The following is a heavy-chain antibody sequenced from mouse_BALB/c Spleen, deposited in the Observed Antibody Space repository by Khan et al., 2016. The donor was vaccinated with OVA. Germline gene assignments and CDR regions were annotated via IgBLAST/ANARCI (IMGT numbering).Heavy chain of an antibody. CDR3: IRRGKARDTLWFAY. CDR2: INPSNGGT. D-gene: IGHD3-1*01. V-gene: IGHV1S81*02. CDR1: GYTFTSYY. Sequence: QVQLQQSGAELVKPGASVKLSCKASGYTFTSYYMYWLKQRPGQGLEWIGEINPSNGGTNFNEKFKSKATLTVDKSSSTAYMQLSSLTSEDSAVYYGIRRGKARDTLWFAYWGQGNLVTVSA. J-gene: IGHJ3*01.